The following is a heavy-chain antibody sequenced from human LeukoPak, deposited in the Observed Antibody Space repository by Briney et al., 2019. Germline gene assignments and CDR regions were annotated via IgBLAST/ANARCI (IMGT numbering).Heavy chain of an antibody. V-gene: IGHV3-21*01. J-gene: IGHJ6*03. CDR1: GFTFSSYS. CDR3: ARKDQLPIPIAYYYMDV. Sequence: PGGSLRLSCAASGFTFSSYSMNWVRQAPGKGLEWVSSISSSSSYIYYADSVKGRFTISRDNAKNSLYLQMNSLRAEDTAVYYCARKDQLPIPIAYYYMDVWGKGTTVTVSS. D-gene: IGHD2-2*01. CDR2: ISSSSSYI.